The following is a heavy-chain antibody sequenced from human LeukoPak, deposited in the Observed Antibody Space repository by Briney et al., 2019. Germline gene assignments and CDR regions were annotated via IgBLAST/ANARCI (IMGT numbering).Heavy chain of an antibody. V-gene: IGHV1-8*01. CDR1: GYTFTSYD. CDR3: ARGNYDYIWGSYRYTGLRY. J-gene: IGHJ4*02. CDR2: MNPNSGNT. D-gene: IGHD3-16*02. Sequence: ASVKVSCKASGYTFTSYDINWVRQATGQGLEWMGWMNPNSGNTGYAQKFQGRVTMTRNTSISTAYMKLSSLRSEDTAVYYCARGNYDYIWGSYRYTGLRYWGQGTLVTVSS.